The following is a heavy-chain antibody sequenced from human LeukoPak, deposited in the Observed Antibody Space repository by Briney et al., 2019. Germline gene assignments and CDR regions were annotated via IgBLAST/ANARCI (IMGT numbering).Heavy chain of an antibody. Sequence: GGSLRLSCAASGFTFSSYAMSWVRQAPGKGLEWVSAISGSGGSTYYADSVKGRFTISRDNSKNTLYLQMNSLRAEDTAVYYCAKDFERGSYEGGFDYWGQGTLVTVSS. V-gene: IGHV3-23*01. CDR1: GFTFSSYA. CDR3: AKDFERGSYEGGFDY. CDR2: ISGSGGST. J-gene: IGHJ4*02. D-gene: IGHD1-26*01.